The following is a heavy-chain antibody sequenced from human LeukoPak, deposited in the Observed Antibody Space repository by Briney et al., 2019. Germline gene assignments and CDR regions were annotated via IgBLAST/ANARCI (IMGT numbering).Heavy chain of an antibody. D-gene: IGHD4-11*01. CDR3: AKCGRLPHGYYYYMDV. CDR1: GFTLSSFG. CDR2: ISFDGSST. V-gene: IGHV3-30*18. J-gene: IGHJ6*03. Sequence: PGGSLRLSCAASGFTLSSFGMHWVRQAPGKGLEWLSVISFDGSSTYYADSVKGRFTISRDSSKNTLYLQMNSLRAEDTAVYYCAKCGRLPHGYYYYMDVWGKGTTVTVSS.